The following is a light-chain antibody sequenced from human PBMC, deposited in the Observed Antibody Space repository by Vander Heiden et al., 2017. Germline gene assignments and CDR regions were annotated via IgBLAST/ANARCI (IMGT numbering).Light chain of an antibody. V-gene: IGKV3-15*01. Sequence: EIMMTQSPAPLSVSPGERATLSCRASQSVSSNLAWYQQKPGQAPRLLVYGASTRATGIPARFSGSGSGTEFTLTISSRQSEEFAVYYCQQYNNWPLYTFGQGTKLEIK. CDR1: QSVSSN. CDR3: QQYNNWPLYT. J-gene: IGKJ2*01. CDR2: GAS.